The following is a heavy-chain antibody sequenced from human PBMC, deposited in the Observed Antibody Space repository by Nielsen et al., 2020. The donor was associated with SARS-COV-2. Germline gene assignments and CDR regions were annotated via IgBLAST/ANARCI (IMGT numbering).Heavy chain of an antibody. D-gene: IGHD6-19*01. CDR1: GFTFSSFA. CDR3: VRRVVGGTGFEY. V-gene: IGHV3-30*04. CDR2: ISHDGNTL. Sequence: GESLKISCAASGFTFSSFALHWVRQAPGKGLEWVAIISHDGNTLYNAGSVKGRFTISRDDAKDSLYLQMNSLRAEDTAVYYCVRRVVGGTGFEYWGQGTLVTVSS. J-gene: IGHJ4*02.